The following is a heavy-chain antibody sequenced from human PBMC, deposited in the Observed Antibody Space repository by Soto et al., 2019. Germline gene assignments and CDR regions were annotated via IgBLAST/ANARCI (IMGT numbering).Heavy chain of an antibody. CDR1: GGSISSYY. J-gene: IGHJ4*02. CDR3: ARFSSYGGIDY. Sequence: PSETLSLTCTVSGGSISSYYWSWIRQPPGKGLEWIGYIYYSGSTNYNPSLKSRVTISVDTSKNQFSLKLSSVTAADTAVYYCARFSSYGGIDYWGQGTLVTVSS. V-gene: IGHV4-59*08. CDR2: IYYSGST. D-gene: IGHD1-26*01.